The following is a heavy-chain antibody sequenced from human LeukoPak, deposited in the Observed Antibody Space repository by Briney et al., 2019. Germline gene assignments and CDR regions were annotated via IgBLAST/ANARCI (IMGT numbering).Heavy chain of an antibody. CDR2: FDPEDGET. D-gene: IGHD3-3*01. CDR1: GYTLTELS. J-gene: IGHJ4*02. Sequence: ASVKVSCKVSGYTLTELSMHWVRQAPGKGLEWMGGFDPEDGETIYAQKFQGSVTMTEDTSTDTAYMELSSLRSEDTAVYYCATDPPITIFGVVKDYWGQGTLVTVSS. CDR3: ATDPPITIFGVVKDY. V-gene: IGHV1-24*01.